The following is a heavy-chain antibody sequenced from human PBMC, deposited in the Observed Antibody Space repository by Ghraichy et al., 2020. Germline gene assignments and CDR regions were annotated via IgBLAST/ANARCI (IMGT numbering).Heavy chain of an antibody. CDR1: GYTFTSYG. Sequence: ASVKVSCKASGYTFTSYGISWVRQAPGQGLEWMGWISAYNGNTNYAQKLQDRVTMTTDTSTSTAYMELRSLRSDDTAVYYCARAGYSSGCCWFDPWGQGTLVTVSS. CDR3: ARAGYSSGCCWFDP. CDR2: ISAYNGNT. D-gene: IGHD6-19*01. J-gene: IGHJ5*02. V-gene: IGHV1-18*01.